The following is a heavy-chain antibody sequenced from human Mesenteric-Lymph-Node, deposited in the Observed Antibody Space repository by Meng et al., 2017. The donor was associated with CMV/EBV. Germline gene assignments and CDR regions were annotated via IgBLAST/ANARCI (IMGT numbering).Heavy chain of an antibody. V-gene: IGHV1-69*02. CDR2: IIPILGIA. CDR1: GGTFSSYT. CDR3: AGGIAAAGSRWFDP. D-gene: IGHD6-13*01. J-gene: IGHJ5*02. Sequence: VQLVQSGAGVKKPGPSVKVSCKASGGTFSSYTISWVRQAPGQGLEWMGRIIPILGIANYAQKFQGRVTITADKSTSTAYMELSSLRSEDTAVYYCAGGIAAAGSRWFDPWGQGTLVTVSS.